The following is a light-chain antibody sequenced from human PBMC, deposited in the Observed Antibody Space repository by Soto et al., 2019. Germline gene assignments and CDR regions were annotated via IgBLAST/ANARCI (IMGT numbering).Light chain of an antibody. Sequence: QSVLTQPPSVSGAPGQRVTISCTGRSSNIGAGYDVHWYQQLPGTAPKVLIYGNSNRPSGVPDRFSGSKSGTSASLAITGLQAEDEADYYCLSYDSSLSRDVFGTGTKLTVL. CDR3: LSYDSSLSRDV. V-gene: IGLV1-40*01. J-gene: IGLJ1*01. CDR2: GNS. CDR1: SSNIGAGYD.